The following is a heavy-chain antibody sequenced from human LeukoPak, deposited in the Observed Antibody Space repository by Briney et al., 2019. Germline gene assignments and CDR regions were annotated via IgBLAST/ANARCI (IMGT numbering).Heavy chain of an antibody. CDR2: IKQDGSEK. D-gene: IGHD6-6*01. CDR3: VRRGGSITTRPFDY. Sequence: SWVRQAPGKGLEWVANIKQDGSEKYYVDSVKGRFTISRDNAKNSLYLQMDSLRAEDTAVYYCVRRGGSITTRPFDYWGQGTLVTVSS. V-gene: IGHV3-7*01. J-gene: IGHJ4*02.